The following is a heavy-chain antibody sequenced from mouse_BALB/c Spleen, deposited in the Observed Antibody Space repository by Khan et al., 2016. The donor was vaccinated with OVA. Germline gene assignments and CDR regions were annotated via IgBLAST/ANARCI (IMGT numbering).Heavy chain of an antibody. V-gene: IGHV2-2*01. CDR3: ARSSYMYGFTY. Sequence: QVQLKQSGPGLVQPSQSLSITCTVSGFSLTTYGVHWVRQSPGKGLEWLGVIRRGGNTDYNAAFISRLSITKENSTSQVFFKMNSLQADDTAMFYCARSSYMYGFTYWGQGTLVTVSA. D-gene: IGHD2-12*01. CDR1: GFSLTTYG. CDR2: IRRGGNT. J-gene: IGHJ3*01.